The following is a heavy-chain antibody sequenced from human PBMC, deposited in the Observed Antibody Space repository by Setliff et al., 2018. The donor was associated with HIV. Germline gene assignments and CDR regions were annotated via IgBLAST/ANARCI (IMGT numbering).Heavy chain of an antibody. Sequence: SVKVSCKASRRSFNSHTINWVRQAPGQGLEWLGRIVPLLGVPDYAQKFQGIVTFNADRSTSTAYMELSSLRSEDTAVYYCARVNSDAFDVWGQATKVTVSS. CDR3: ARVNSDAFDV. V-gene: IGHV1-69*02. J-gene: IGHJ3*01. CDR2: IVPLLGVP. CDR1: RRSFNSHT.